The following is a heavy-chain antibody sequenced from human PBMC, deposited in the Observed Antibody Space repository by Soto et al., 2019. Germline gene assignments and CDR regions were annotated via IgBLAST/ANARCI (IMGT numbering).Heavy chain of an antibody. CDR2: VDPEDGET. J-gene: IGHJ4*02. Sequence: QVQLLQSGAEVKKPGASVKVSCKVSGHTLTELSMHWVRQAPGRGLEWMGGVDPEDGETIFAQKFQGRVTMTEDTSTDSTYMELTRLRSEDTAVYYCAAGGTRWLHSPFDYWGQGTLVTISS. CDR3: AAGGTRWLHSPFDY. CDR1: GHTLTELS. V-gene: IGHV1-24*01. D-gene: IGHD1-1*01.